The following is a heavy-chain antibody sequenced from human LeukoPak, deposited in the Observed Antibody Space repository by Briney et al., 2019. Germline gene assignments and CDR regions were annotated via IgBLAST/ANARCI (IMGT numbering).Heavy chain of an antibody. CDR3: ARGGRVTTVVTLLDY. CDR2: INPNSYGT. J-gene: IGHJ4*02. Sequence: WASVKVSCKASGYTFIGYYMHWVRQAPGQGFEWMGWINPNSYGTNYAQKFQGRVTMTRDTSISTAYMELSRLRSDDTAVYYCARGGRVTTVVTLLDYWGQGTLVTVSS. D-gene: IGHD4-23*01. V-gene: IGHV1-2*02. CDR1: GYTFIGYY.